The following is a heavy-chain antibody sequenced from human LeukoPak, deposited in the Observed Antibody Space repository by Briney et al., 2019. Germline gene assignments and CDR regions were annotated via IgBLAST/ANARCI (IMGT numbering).Heavy chain of an antibody. D-gene: IGHD3-9*01. CDR2: ISSSGRNI. Sequence: GGSLRLSCAASGFTFSTYTMNWVRQAPGKGLEWVSSISSSGRNIYYADSVKGRFTISRDNSNNSLYLQMSSLRAEDTAVYYCARLRKGRYFDYIFDYWGQGTLATVSS. J-gene: IGHJ4*02. V-gene: IGHV3-21*01. CDR1: GFTFSTYT. CDR3: ARLRKGRYFDYIFDY.